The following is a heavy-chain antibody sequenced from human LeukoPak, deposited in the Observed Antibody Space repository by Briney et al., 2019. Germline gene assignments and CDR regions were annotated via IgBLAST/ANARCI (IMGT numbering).Heavy chain of an antibody. CDR2: IRHDESKK. V-gene: IGHV3-30*02. CDR1: GFIFSKNG. D-gene: IGHD3-22*01. Sequence: GGSLRLSCAASGFIFSKNGMHWVRQAPGKGLEWVAFIRHDESKKYYADSVKGRFTISRDNSKNTLSLQMNSLRADDTAVYYCARSQKTYYYDSSGHRPFDYWGQGTLVTVSS. CDR3: ARSQKTYYYDSSGHRPFDY. J-gene: IGHJ4*02.